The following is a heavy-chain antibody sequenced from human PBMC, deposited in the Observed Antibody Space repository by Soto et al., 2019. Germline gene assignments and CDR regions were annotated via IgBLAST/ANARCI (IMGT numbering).Heavy chain of an antibody. D-gene: IGHD6-6*01. J-gene: IGHJ6*02. CDR1: GFTFSSYA. V-gene: IGHV3-23*01. CDR2: ISGSGGST. CDR3: AKWGWGIAARMYVYYYYGMDV. Sequence: EVQLLESGGGLVQPGGSLRLSCAASGFTFSSYAMSWVRQAPGKGLEWVSAISGSGGSTYYADSVKGRFTISRDNSKNTLYLQMNSLRAEDTAVYYCAKWGWGIAARMYVYYYYGMDVWGQGTTVTVSS.